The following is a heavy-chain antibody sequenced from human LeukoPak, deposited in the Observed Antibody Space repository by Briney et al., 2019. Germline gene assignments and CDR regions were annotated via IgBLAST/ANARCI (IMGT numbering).Heavy chain of an antibody. CDR2: INHSGST. D-gene: IGHD4-11*01. CDR3: ARRGYSYSRNWFDP. J-gene: IGHJ5*02. CDR1: GGSFSGYY. Sequence: SETLSLTCAVYGGSFSGYYWSWIRQPPGKGLEWIGEINHSGSTNYNPSLKSRVTISVDTSKNQFSLKLSSVTAADTAVYYCARRGYSYSRNWFDPWGQGTLVTVSS. V-gene: IGHV4-34*01.